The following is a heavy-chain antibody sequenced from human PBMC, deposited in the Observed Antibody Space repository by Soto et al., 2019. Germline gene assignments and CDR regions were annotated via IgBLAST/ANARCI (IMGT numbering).Heavy chain of an antibody. CDR2: INPNGGGT. CDR3: ARGSGGATATLDYSYFDMDV. D-gene: IGHD5-12*01. CDR1: GDSFNDYY. Sequence: QVQLVQSGAEVRKPGASVTVSCRSSGDSFNDYYIHWVRQAPGQGFEWMGWINPNGGGTKYAQKFQGWVTMTRDTSIRTVYMQLSSLRSDATAVYYCARGSGGATATLDYSYFDMDVCGTGTTVTVSS. J-gene: IGHJ6*03. V-gene: IGHV1-2*04.